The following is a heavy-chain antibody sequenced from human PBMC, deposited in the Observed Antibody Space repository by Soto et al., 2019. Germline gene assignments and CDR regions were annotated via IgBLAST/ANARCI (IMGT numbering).Heavy chain of an antibody. D-gene: IGHD3-3*01. V-gene: IGHV1-18*04. CDR1: GYTFTSYG. CDR2: ISAYNGNT. CDR3: ARERYDFWSGYRDLLGMDV. J-gene: IGHJ6*02. Sequence: ASVKVSCKASGYTFTSYGISWVRQAPGQGLEWMGWISAYNGNTKYAQKLQGRVTMTTDTSTSTAYMELRSLRSDDTTVYYCARERYDFWSGYRDLLGMDVWAKGPRSPSP.